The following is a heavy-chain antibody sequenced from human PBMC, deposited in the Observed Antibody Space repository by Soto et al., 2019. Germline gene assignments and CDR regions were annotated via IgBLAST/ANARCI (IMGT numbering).Heavy chain of an antibody. CDR3: ATVGRLQLRNDRYFDY. CDR2: FDPEDGET. V-gene: IGHV1-24*01. CDR1: GYTLTELS. Sequence: ASVKVSCKVSGYTLTELSMHWVRQAPGKGLEWMGGFDPEDGETIYARKFQGRVTMTEDTSTDTAYMELSSLRSEDTAVYYCATVGRLQLRNDRYFDYWGQGTLVTVSS. D-gene: IGHD3-22*01. J-gene: IGHJ4*02.